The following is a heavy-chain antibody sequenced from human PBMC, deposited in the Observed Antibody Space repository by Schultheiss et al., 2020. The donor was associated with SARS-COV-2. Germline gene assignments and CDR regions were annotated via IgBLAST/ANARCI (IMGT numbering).Heavy chain of an antibody. CDR1: GFTFSSYG. D-gene: IGHD1-26*01. CDR2: ISYDGSNK. CDR3: ARDVSTLPFPNCFDY. J-gene: IGHJ4*02. Sequence: GGSLRLSCTASGFTFSSYGMHWVRQAPGKGLEWVAVISYDGSNKYYADSVKGRFTISRDNSKNTLYLQMNSLRAEDTAMYYCARDVSTLPFPNCFDYWGQGTLVTVSS. V-gene: IGHV3-33*05.